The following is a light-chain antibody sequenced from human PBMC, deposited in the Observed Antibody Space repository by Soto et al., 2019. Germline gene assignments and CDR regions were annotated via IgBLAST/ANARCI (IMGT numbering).Light chain of an antibody. CDR3: QMYNSYSWT. CDR1: QSIGPL. V-gene: IGKV1-5*03. Sequence: DIQIAQSPSTLSASVGDRVTITCRSSQSIGPLLAWYQQKPGGAPKVIIYKASNLESGVPSRFSGSGSGTEFTLTISSLKPDDFAIYYCQMYNSYSWTFGQGTKVDIK. J-gene: IGKJ1*01. CDR2: KAS.